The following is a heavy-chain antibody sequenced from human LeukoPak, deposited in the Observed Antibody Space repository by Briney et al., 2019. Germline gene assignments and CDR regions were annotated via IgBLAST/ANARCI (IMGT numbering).Heavy chain of an antibody. D-gene: IGHD6-13*01. V-gene: IGHV6-1*01. Sequence: LSQTLSLTCAISGDSVSSNSPTWTWIRQSPSRGLEWLGRTYYRSKWYNDYAVSVKSRITINPDTSKNQFSLHLNSVTPEDTAVYYCARGSHSSSWYFDYWGQGTLVTVSS. CDR3: ARGSHSSSWYFDY. J-gene: IGHJ4*02. CDR1: GDSVSSNSPT. CDR2: TYYRSKWYN.